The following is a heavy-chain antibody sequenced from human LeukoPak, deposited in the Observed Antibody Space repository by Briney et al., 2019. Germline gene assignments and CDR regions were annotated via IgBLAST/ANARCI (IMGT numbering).Heavy chain of an antibody. CDR2: IYHSGST. Sequence: PSETLSLTCTVSSGSISSGGYSWSWIRQPPGKGLEWIGYIYHSGSTYYNPSLKSRVTISVDRSKNQFSLKLSSVTAADTAVYYCARGRYLAAMVRGLYWFDPWGQGTLVTVSS. CDR1: SGSISSGGYS. CDR3: ARGRYLAAMVRGLYWFDP. J-gene: IGHJ5*02. D-gene: IGHD3-10*01. V-gene: IGHV4-30-2*01.